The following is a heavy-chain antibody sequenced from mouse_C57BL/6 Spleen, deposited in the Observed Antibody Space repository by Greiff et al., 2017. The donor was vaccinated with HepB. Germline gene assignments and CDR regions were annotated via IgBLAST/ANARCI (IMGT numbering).Heavy chain of an antibody. CDR3: ARELDAMDY. J-gene: IGHJ4*01. Sequence: DVQLQESGGGLVKPGGSLKLSCAASGFTFSSYAMSWVRQTPEKRLEWVATISDGGSYTYYPDNVKGRFTISRDNAKNNLYLQMSHLKSEDTAMYYCARELDAMDYWGQGTSVTVSS. CDR2: ISDGGSYT. CDR1: GFTFSSYA. V-gene: IGHV5-4*01.